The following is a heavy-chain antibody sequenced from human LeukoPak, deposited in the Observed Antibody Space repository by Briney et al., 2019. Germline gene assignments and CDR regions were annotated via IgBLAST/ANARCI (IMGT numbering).Heavy chain of an antibody. CDR1: GFTFDDYA. J-gene: IGHJ6*02. CDR2: ISWDGGST. Sequence: GGSLRLSCAASGFTFDDYAMHWVRQAPGKGLEWVSLISWDGGSTYYADSVKGRFTISRDNSKNSLYLQMNSLRAEDAALYYCAKDIGDGYNDSSGHYYYYGMDVWGQGTTVTVSS. V-gene: IGHV3-43D*03. D-gene: IGHD3-22*01. CDR3: AKDIGDGYNDSSGHYYYYGMDV.